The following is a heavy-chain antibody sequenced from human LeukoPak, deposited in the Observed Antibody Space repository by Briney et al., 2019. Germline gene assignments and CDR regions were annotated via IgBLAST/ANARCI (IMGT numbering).Heavy chain of an antibody. D-gene: IGHD3-16*01. CDR3: ARVQNFGDYVFDY. CDR1: GFTYSDYW. Sequence: GRSLRLSCAASGFTYSDYWMSWVRQAPGKGLELLAFINHDGSQKSYLDSVEGRFAVSRDNDKNSVSLQMKSLRPEDTAVYYCARVQNFGDYVFDYWGQGTLVTVSS. CDR2: INHDGSQK. J-gene: IGHJ4*02. V-gene: IGHV3-7*01.